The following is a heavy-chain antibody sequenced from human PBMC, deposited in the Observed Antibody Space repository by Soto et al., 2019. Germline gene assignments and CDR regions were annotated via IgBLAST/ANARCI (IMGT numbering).Heavy chain of an antibody. V-gene: IGHV4-59*08. CDR1: GGSISSHY. D-gene: IGHD5-12*01. Sequence: SETLSLTCTVSGGSISSHYWSWIRQPPGQGLEWIGYVYYSGSTNYNPSLKSRVTISVDTSKSQFSLRLSSVTAADTAVYFCARIDGDDHYFDTWGQGALLQVSS. CDR2: VYYSGST. CDR3: ARIDGDDHYFDT. J-gene: IGHJ4*02.